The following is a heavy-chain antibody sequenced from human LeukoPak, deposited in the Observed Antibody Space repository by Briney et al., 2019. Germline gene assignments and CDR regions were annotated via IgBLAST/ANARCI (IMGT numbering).Heavy chain of an antibody. J-gene: IGHJ5*02. CDR1: GYTLTELS. Sequence: ASVKVSCTVSGYTLTELSMHWVRQAPGKGLEWMGGFDPEDGETIYAQKFQGRVTMTEDTSTDTAYMELSSLRSEDTAVYYCASMYYYDSSGLNWFDPWGQGTLVTVSS. D-gene: IGHD3-22*01. V-gene: IGHV1-24*01. CDR2: FDPEDGET. CDR3: ASMYYYDSSGLNWFDP.